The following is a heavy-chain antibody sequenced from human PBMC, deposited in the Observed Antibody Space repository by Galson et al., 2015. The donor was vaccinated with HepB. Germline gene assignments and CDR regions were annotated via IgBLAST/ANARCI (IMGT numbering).Heavy chain of an antibody. J-gene: IGHJ6*02. CDR3: AAGGETYDFLSGYFGRTPYYGMDV. V-gene: IGHV1-45*01. D-gene: IGHD3-3*01. CDR2: ITPFKGDT. Sequence: SVKVSCKASGHTFTYRYLHWLRQAPGKAFEWVGWITPFKGDTNYAQKFRETVTITWDSSVNTAYMALSSLRSKDTGVYYCAAGGETYDFLSGYFGRTPYYGMDVWGQGTRVTVSS. CDR1: GHTFTYRY.